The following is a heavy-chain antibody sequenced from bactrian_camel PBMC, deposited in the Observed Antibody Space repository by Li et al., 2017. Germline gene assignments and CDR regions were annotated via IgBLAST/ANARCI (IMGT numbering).Heavy chain of an antibody. D-gene: IGHD1*01. V-gene: IGHV3S57*01. CDR2: IMEDGRT. CDR3: AADLHHVWGCSRDSDSDFKY. CDR1: GYTGRLCT. J-gene: IGHJ4*01. Sequence: HVQLVESGGGAVQVGGSLRLSCAASGYTGRLCTMGWYRQAPGKERDMVSTIMEDGRTYYANSVKGRFTISRDNAKNTLYLQMDSLKPEDTALYYCAADLHHVWGCSRDSDSDFKYWGQGTQVTVS.